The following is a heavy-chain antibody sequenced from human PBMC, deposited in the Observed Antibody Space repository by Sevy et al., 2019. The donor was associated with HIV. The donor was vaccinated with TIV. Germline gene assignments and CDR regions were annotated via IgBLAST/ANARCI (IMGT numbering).Heavy chain of an antibody. D-gene: IGHD2-15*01. CDR2: ISYDGNNK. Sequence: GGCLRLSCAASGFTFSSYAMHWVRQAPGKGLEWVAVISYDGNNKYYADSVKVRFTISRDNSKNTLYLQMNSLRAEDTAVYYCARDVGDCSGGSCYSTLDYWGQGTLVTVSS. V-gene: IGHV3-30-3*01. CDR3: ARDVGDCSGGSCYSTLDY. CDR1: GFTFSSYA. J-gene: IGHJ4*02.